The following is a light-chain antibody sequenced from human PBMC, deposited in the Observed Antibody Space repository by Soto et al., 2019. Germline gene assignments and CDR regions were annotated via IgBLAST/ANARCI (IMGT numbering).Light chain of an antibody. CDR1: QDIYIY. CDR3: QQYGNLPLT. J-gene: IGKJ4*01. V-gene: IGKV1-33*01. Sequence: DLQMTQSPSSLSASVGDRVTITCQASQDIYIYLNWYQQKPGKAPKLLIYDASSLETGVPSRFSGSGSGTDFTFTIVSLQPEDIATYFCQQYGNLPLTFGGGTKVEIK. CDR2: DAS.